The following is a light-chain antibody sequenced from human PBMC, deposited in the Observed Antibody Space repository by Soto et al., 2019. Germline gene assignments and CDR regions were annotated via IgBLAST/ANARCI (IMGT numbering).Light chain of an antibody. V-gene: IGKV4-1*01. Sequence: DIVMTQSPDSLAVSLGERATINCKSSQSVLYSSNNKNYLAWYRQKPGQPPKLLISWASTRESGVPDRFSGSGSGTDFTLTISSLQAEDAAVYYCQQNYGTPITYGQGTRLEIK. CDR2: WAS. J-gene: IGKJ5*01. CDR1: QSVLYSSNNKNY. CDR3: QQNYGTPIT.